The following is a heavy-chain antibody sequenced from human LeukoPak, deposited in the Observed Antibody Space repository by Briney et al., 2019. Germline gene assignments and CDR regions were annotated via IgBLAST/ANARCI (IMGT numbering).Heavy chain of an antibody. CDR1: GFSFSNAW. D-gene: IGHD4-17*01. V-gene: IGHV3-15*01. J-gene: IGHJ6*03. CDR2: IKSKADGGTT. CDR3: TTETTVTDNFYYHYMDV. Sequence: GGSLRLSCAASGFSFSNAWMSWVRQAPGKGLEWVGRIKSKADGGTTDYAAPVKGRFTISRDDSKNTLYLQMNSLKTEDTAVYYCTTETTVTDNFYYHYMDVWSKGTTVTVSS.